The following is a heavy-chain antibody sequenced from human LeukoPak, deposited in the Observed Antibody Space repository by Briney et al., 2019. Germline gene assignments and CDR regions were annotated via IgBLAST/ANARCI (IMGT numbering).Heavy chain of an antibody. CDR3: ARHSRIQLWLSNWFDP. CDR1: GGSVSSSSYY. Sequence: SETLSLTCTVSGGSVSSSSYYWGWIRQPPGKGLEWIGSIYYSGSTYYNPSLKSRVTISVDTSKNQFSLKLSSVTAADTAVYYCARHSRIQLWLSNWFDPWGQGTLVTVSS. V-gene: IGHV4-39*01. J-gene: IGHJ5*02. CDR2: IYYSGST. D-gene: IGHD5-18*01.